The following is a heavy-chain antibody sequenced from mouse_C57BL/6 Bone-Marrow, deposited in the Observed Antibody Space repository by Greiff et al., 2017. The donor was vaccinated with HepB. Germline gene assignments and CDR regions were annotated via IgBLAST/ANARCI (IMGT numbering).Heavy chain of an antibody. CDR3: TEDSNYVHWYFDV. CDR2: IRLKSDNYAT. Sequence: EVMLVESGGGLVQPGGSMKLSCVASGFTFSNYWMNWVRQSPEKGLEWVAQIRLKSDNYATHYAESVKGRFTISRDDSKSSVYLQMNNLRAEDTGIYYCTEDSNYVHWYFDVWGTGTTVTVSS. J-gene: IGHJ1*03. V-gene: IGHV6-3*01. D-gene: IGHD2-5*01. CDR1: GFTFSNYW.